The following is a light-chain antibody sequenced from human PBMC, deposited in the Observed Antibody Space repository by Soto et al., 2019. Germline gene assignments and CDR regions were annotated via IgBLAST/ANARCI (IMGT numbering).Light chain of an antibody. CDR1: QSVRSN. CDR3: QQYDNWPPLT. J-gene: IGKJ4*01. Sequence: EVVMTQSPATLSVSPGERVTLSCRASQSVRSNLAWYLQKPGQAPRLLIYGASTRATGIPARFSGSGSGTEFTLPISSLQSEDFAVYYCQQYDNWPPLTFGGGTKVEIK. V-gene: IGKV3-15*01. CDR2: GAS.